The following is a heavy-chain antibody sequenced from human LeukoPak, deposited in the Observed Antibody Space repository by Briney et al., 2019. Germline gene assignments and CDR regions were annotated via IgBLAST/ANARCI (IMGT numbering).Heavy chain of an antibody. CDR1: GYTFTSYG. D-gene: IGHD3-10*01. CDR2: ISAYNGNT. CDR3: ASGDYYGSGSYNFDY. Sequence: ASVKVSCKASGYTFTSYGISWVRQAPGQGLEWMGWISAYNGNTNYAQKLQGRVTMTTDTSTSTAYMELRSLRSEDTDVYYCASGDYYGSGSYNFDYWGQGTLVTVSS. V-gene: IGHV1-18*01. J-gene: IGHJ4*02.